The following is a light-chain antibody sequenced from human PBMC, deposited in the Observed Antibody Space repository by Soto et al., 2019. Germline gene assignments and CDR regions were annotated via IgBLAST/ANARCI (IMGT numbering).Light chain of an antibody. V-gene: IGLV2-14*01. CDR2: EFR. Sequence: SALTQPASVSGSPGQSITISCTGTNTDVGGYKYVSWYQHHPGKAPKLILYEFRNRPSGASNRFSGSKSGNTASLTISGLQADDEADYYCFSYTSSGTYVFGTGTKVTVL. J-gene: IGLJ1*01. CDR1: NTDVGGYKY. CDR3: FSYTSSGTYV.